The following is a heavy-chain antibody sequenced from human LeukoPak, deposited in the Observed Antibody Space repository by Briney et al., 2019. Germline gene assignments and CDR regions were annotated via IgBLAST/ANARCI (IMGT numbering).Heavy chain of an antibody. D-gene: IGHD3-9*01. J-gene: IGHJ4*02. CDR1: GYTFTSYD. Sequence: ASVKVSCKASGYTFTSYDINWVRQAPGQGLEWMGWINPNSGGTNYAQKFQGRVTMTRDTSISTAYMELSRLRSDDTAVYYCARGESVNYDILTGPFDYWGQGTLVTVSS. CDR3: ARGESVNYDILTGPFDY. CDR2: INPNSGGT. V-gene: IGHV1-2*02.